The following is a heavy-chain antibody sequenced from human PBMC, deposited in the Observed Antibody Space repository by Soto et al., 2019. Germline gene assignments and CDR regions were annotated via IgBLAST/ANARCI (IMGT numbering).Heavy chain of an antibody. CDR2: IYYGGSA. V-gene: IGHV4-59*01. CDR3: ARGNYDFWSGYYKSAFDI. D-gene: IGHD3-3*01. CDR1: GGSISSYY. Sequence: SETLSLTCTVSGGSISSYYWSWIRQTPGKGLQYIGYIYYGGSANYNPSLKSRVTISVDTSKNQFSLKLSSVTAADTAVYYCARGNYDFWSGYYKSAFDIWGQGTMVTVSS. J-gene: IGHJ3*02.